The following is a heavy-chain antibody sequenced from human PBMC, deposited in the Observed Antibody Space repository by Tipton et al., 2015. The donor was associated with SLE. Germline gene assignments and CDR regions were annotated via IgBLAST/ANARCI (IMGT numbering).Heavy chain of an antibody. Sequence: TLSLTCTVSGGSISSSSYYWGWIRQPPGKGLEWIGSIYHSGSTYYNPSLKSRVTISVDTSKNQFSLKLSSVTAADTAVYYCARGGEDIVVVPANYWGQGTLVTVSS. CDR3: ARGGEDIVVVPANY. V-gene: IGHV4-39*07. J-gene: IGHJ4*02. CDR2: IYHSGST. CDR1: GGSISSSSYY. D-gene: IGHD2-2*01.